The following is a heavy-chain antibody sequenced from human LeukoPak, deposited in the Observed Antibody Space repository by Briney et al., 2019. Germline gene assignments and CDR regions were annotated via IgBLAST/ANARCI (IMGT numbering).Heavy chain of an antibody. V-gene: IGHV3-23*01. D-gene: IGHD1-26*01. CDR1: GFTFFNYA. Sequence: GGSLRLSCAASGFTFFNYAMSWVRQAPGKGLEGVSSISDSGGSTYYADSVKGRFTISRDNSKNTLYLQVNSLRAEDTAVYYCAKPLESGNYYRPRFDYWGQGTLVTVSS. CDR2: ISDSGGST. J-gene: IGHJ4*02. CDR3: AKPLESGNYYRPRFDY.